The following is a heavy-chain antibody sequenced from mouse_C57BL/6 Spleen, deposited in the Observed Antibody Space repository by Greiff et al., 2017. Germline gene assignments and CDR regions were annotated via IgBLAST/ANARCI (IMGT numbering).Heavy chain of an antibody. D-gene: IGHD1-2*01. CDR1: GYTFTSYW. Sequence: QVQLQQPGAELVRPGSSVKLSCKASGYTFTSYWMHWVKQRPIQGLEWIGNIDPSDSETHYNQKFKDKATLTVDKSSSTAYMQLSSLTSADSAVYYCARGDYGLYAMDYWGQGTSVTVSS. CDR3: ARGDYGLYAMDY. CDR2: IDPSDSET. J-gene: IGHJ4*01. V-gene: IGHV1-52*01.